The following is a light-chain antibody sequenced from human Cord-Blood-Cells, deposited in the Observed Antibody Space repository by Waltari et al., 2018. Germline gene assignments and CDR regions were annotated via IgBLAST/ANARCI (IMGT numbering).Light chain of an antibody. CDR3: QQYNSYSRT. CDR2: KAS. CDR1: QSISSW. J-gene: IGKJ1*01. V-gene: IGKV1-5*03. Sequence: DIQMTQSPSTLSASVGDSVTITCPASQSISSWLAWYQQKPGKAPKLLIYKASSLESGVPSRFSGSGSGTEFTLTISSRQPDDFATYYCQQYNSYSRTFGQGTKVEIK.